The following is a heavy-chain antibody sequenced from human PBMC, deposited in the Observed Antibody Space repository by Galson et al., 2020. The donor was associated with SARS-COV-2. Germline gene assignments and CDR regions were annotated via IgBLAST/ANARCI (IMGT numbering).Heavy chain of an antibody. CDR3: ARTYCDDTTCYLAHLDY. D-gene: IGHD2-2*01. CDR2: INPKSGDT. CDR1: GYTFNGYY. J-gene: IGHJ4*02. V-gene: IGHV1-2*04. Sequence: ASVKVSCKASGYTFNGYYIHWVRQAPGQGLEWMGWINPKSGDTDYAQKFQGWVTMTRDTSIRTLYMELSRLKSDDTAVYYCARTYCDDTTCYLAHLDYWGQGTLVTVSS.